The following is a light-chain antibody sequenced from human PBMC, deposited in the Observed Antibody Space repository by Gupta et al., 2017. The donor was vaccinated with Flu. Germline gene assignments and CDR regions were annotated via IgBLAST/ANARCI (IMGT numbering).Light chain of an antibody. Sequence: QSALTQPASMSGSPGHAITLSCTGTSSDIGGYNYLSWYQQHPGKVPKLMIYEVTNRPSGVSKRFSGSKSGNTASLTISGLQAEDEADYYCSSYVSSATWVCGGGTKLTVL. V-gene: IGLV2-14*01. CDR2: EVT. CDR3: SSYVSSATWV. J-gene: IGLJ3*02. CDR1: SSDIGGYNY.